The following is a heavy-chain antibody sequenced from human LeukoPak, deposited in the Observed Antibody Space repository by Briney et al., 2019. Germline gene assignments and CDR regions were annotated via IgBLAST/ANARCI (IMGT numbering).Heavy chain of an antibody. CDR3: ARRLGATTTGFDY. CDR1: GGSISSYY. V-gene: IGHV4-59*08. D-gene: IGHD1-26*01. CDR2: IYYSGST. Sequence: SETLSLTCTVSGGSISSYYWSWSRQPPGEGLEWIGHIYYSGSTNYNPSLKSRVTISVDTSKTQFSLKLSSVTAADTAVYYCARRLGATTTGFDYWGQGTLVTVSS. J-gene: IGHJ4*02.